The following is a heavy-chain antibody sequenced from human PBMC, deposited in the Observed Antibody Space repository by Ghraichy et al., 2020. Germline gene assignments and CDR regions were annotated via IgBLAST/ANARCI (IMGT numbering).Heavy chain of an antibody. CDR2: INPNSGGT. CDR1: GYTFTGYY. J-gene: IGHJ5*02. CDR3: ARDPSPANIVVVVAANNWFDP. V-gene: IGHV1-2*02. D-gene: IGHD2-15*01. Sequence: ASVKVSCKASGYTFTGYYMHWVRQAPGQGLEWMGWINPNSGGTNYAQKFQGRVTMTRDTSISTAYMELSRLRSDDTAVYYCARDPSPANIVVVVAANNWFDPWGQGTLVTVSS.